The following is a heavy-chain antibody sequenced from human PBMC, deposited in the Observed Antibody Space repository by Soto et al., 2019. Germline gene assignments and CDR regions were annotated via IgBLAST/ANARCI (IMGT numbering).Heavy chain of an antibody. CDR3: ATDSDGYSLYEH. V-gene: IGHV3-11*01. D-gene: IGHD5-18*01. CDR1: GFTFSDYY. J-gene: IGHJ1*01. CDR2: ISASGTAL. Sequence: GVSLRLSCAASGFTFSDYYMNWIRQAPGKGLEWISYISASGTALYYADSVKGRFTISRDNAKNSLYLQMNTLRAEDTAVYYCATDSDGYSLYEHWGQGTQVTVSS.